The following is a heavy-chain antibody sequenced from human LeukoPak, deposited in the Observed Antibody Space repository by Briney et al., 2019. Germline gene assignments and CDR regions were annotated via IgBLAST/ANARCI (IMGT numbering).Heavy chain of an antibody. Sequence: GRSLRLSCAASGFTFSSYAMHWVRQAPGKGLEWVAVISYDGSNKYYADAVKGRFTISRDNSKNTLYLQMNSPTADDTADDTAVYYCAKGNGSGSYGVDYWGQGTLVTVSS. J-gene: IGHJ4*02. V-gene: IGHV3-30-3*01. CDR2: ISYDGSNK. CDR1: GFTFSSYA. CDR3: VYYCAKGNGSGSYGVDY. D-gene: IGHD3-10*01.